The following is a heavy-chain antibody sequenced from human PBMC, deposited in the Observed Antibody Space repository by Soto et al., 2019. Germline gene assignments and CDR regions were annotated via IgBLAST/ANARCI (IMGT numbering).Heavy chain of an antibody. CDR1: GGTFSSYA. CDR2: IIPIFGTA. D-gene: IGHD3-3*01. V-gene: IGHV1-69*06. J-gene: IGHJ6*02. Sequence: SVKVSCKASGGTFSSYAINWVRQAPGQGLEWMGGIIPIFGTANYAQKFQGRVTITADKSTSTAYMELSSLRSEDTAVYYCASLLSVGYDFWSGYYPPYYYYGMDVWGQGTTVTVSS. CDR3: ASLLSVGYDFWSGYYPPYYYYGMDV.